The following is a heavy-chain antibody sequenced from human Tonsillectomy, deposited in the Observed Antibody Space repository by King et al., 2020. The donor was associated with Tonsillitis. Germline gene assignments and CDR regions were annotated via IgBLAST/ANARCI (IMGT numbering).Heavy chain of an antibody. Sequence: VQLVESGGGLIQPGGSLRLSCAASGFTVSSNYMSWVRQAPGKGLEWVSVIYSGGSTYYADSVKGRFTISRDNSKNTLYLQMNSLRAEDTAVYYCARARGGDYYYYYGMDVWGQGTTVTVSS. D-gene: IGHD3-10*01. V-gene: IGHV3-53*01. CDR3: ARARGGDYYYYYGMDV. CDR2: IYSGGST. CDR1: GFTVSSNY. J-gene: IGHJ6*02.